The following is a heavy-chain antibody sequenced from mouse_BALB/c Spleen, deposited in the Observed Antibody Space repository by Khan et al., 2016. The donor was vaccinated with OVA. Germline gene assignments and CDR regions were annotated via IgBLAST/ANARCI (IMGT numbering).Heavy chain of an antibody. CDR3: ARNHYGGGYWYFDD. Sequence: VELVESGPGLVAPSQSLSITCTVSGFSLSRYSVHWVRQPPGKGLEWLGMIWGDGSTDFNSTLKSRLSISKDNSKSQVFLKMNSLQTDDTAMYYCARNHYGGGYWYFDDWGAGTTVTVSS. CDR2: IWGDGST. J-gene: IGHJ1*01. CDR1: GFSLSRYS. D-gene: IGHD1-1*01. V-gene: IGHV2-6-4*01.